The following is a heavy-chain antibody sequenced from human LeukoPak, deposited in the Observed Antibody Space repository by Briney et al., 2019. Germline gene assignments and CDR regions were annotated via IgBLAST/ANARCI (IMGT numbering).Heavy chain of an antibody. V-gene: IGHV4-39*01. J-gene: IGHJ5*02. CDR1: GGSTSSSSYY. Sequence: SETLSLTCTVSGGSTSSSSYYWGWIRQPPGKGLEWIGSIYYSGSTYYNPSLKSRVTISVDTSKNQFSLKLSSVTAADTAVYYCASFYYYGSGSYSLYNWFDPWGQGTPVTVSS. CDR2: IYYSGST. CDR3: ASFYYYGSGSYSLYNWFDP. D-gene: IGHD3-10*01.